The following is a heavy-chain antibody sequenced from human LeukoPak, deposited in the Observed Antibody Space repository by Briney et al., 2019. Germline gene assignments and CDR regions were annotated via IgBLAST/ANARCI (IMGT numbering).Heavy chain of an antibody. CDR1: GGSISSYY. CDR2: IYYSGST. V-gene: IGHV4-59*01. Sequence: SETLSLTRTVSGGSISSYYWSWIRQPPGKGLEWIGYIYYSGSTNYNPSLKSRVTISVDTSKNQFSLKLSSATAADTAVYYCARAHRAFDYWGQGTLVTVSS. CDR3: ARAHRAFDY. J-gene: IGHJ4*02.